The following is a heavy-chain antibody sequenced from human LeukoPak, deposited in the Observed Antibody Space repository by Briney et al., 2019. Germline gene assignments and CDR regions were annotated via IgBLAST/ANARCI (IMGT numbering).Heavy chain of an antibody. D-gene: IGHD1-14*01. CDR2: IYYSGST. CDR3: ARQTTRGYYYYMDV. V-gene: IGHV4-39*07. J-gene: IGHJ6*03. Sequence: SETLSLTCTVSGGSISSSSYYWGWIRQPPGKGLEWIGSIYYSGSTYYNPSLKSRVTMSVDTSKNQFSLKLSSVTAADTAVYYCARQTTRGYYYYMDVWGKGTTVTVSS. CDR1: GGSISSSSYY.